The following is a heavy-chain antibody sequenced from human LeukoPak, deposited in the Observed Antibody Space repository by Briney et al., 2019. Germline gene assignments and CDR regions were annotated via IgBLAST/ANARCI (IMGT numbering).Heavy chain of an antibody. CDR2: IRSKSDGETT. CDR3: FTGGHYYGL. Sequence: PGGSLRLSCRGSGFTFTDAWLSWVRQAPGKGLEWVGRIRSKSDGETTDYAAPVEGRFSISRDDSRNTLYLQMNSLKIEDTAIYYCFTGGHYYGLGGQGTLVTVSS. J-gene: IGHJ4*02. CDR1: GFTFTDAW. V-gene: IGHV3-15*01. D-gene: IGHD3-10*01.